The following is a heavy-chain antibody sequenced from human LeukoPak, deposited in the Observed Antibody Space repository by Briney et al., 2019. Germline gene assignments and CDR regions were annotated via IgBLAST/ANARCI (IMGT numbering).Heavy chain of an antibody. J-gene: IGHJ4*02. V-gene: IGHV1-18*01. CDR1: GYTFTSYD. D-gene: IGHD3-3*01. CDR2: ISAYSGDT. Sequence: ASVTVSCTASGYTFTSYDINWVRQATGQGLEWMGWISAYSGDTNYAQKFQGRATMTTDTSTSTAYMELRSLSSDDTAVYYCAKIRPSSVNYWGQGTLVTVSS. CDR3: AKIRPSSVNY.